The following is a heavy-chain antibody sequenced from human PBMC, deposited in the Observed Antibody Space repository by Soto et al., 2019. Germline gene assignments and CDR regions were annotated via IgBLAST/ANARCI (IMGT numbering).Heavy chain of an antibody. CDR1: GYTFTSYY. Sequence: ASVKVSCKASGYTFTSYYMHWVRQAPGQGLEWMGIINLSGGSTSYAQKFQGRVTMTRDTSTSTVYMELSSLRSEDTALYYCAKATSATCTGSICYSFDYWGQGTLVTVSS. CDR2: INLSGGST. D-gene: IGHD2-21*01. V-gene: IGHV1-46*01. J-gene: IGHJ4*02. CDR3: AKATSATCTGSICYSFDY.